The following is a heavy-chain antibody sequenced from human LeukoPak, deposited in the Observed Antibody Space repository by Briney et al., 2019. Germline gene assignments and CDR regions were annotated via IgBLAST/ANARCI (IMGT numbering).Heavy chain of an antibody. CDR2: IIHSGST. Sequence: SETLSLTCAVYGGSFSGYSWSWIRQSPGKGLEWIADIIHSGSTNYNSSLKSRVTISLDTSKNQFSLNLTPVTAADTAVYYCARGLTELGTAYYYYMDVWGKGTTVIVSS. J-gene: IGHJ6*03. CDR3: ARGLTELGTAYYYYMDV. D-gene: IGHD7-27*01. CDR1: GGSFSGYS. V-gene: IGHV4-34*01.